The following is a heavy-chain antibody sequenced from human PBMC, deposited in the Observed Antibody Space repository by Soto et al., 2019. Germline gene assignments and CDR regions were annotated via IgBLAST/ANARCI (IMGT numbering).Heavy chain of an antibody. J-gene: IGHJ5*02. CDR1: GESISSYY. CDR3: AIVYGDYVRWFDP. V-gene: IGHV4-59*01. Sequence: TETLSLACTVYGESISSYYWTWIRQPPGKGLEWIGYIYYSGSTNYNPSLKSRVTISVDTSKNQFSLKLSSVTAADTAVYYCAIVYGDYVRWFDPWGQGTLVTGS. CDR2: IYYSGST. D-gene: IGHD4-17*01.